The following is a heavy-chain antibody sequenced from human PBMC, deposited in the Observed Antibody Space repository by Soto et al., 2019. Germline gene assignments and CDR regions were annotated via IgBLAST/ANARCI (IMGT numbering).Heavy chain of an antibody. CDR2: ISGSGGST. Sequence: GGSLRLSCAASGFTFSSYAVSWVRQAPGKGLEWVSAISGSGGSTYYADSVKGRFTISRDNSQNTLYLQMNSLSAEDTAVYYCAKAHYYDSKEILYWGQGTLVTVSS. CDR1: GFTFSSYA. J-gene: IGHJ4*02. V-gene: IGHV3-23*01. CDR3: AKAHYYDSKEILY. D-gene: IGHD3-22*01.